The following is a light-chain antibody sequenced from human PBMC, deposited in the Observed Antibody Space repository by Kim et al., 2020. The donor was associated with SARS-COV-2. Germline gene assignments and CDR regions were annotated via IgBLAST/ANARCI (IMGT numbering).Light chain of an antibody. J-gene: IGKJ2*01. V-gene: IGKV4-1*01. Sequence: DIVMTQSPDSLAVSLGERATINCKSSQSLLYSSNNKNKLAWYQQKPGQPPNLLIYWASTRESGVPDRFSGSGSGTDFTLTISCLQAEDVAVYYCQQYYSAPYTFGQGTKLEI. CDR2: WAS. CDR3: QQYYSAPYT. CDR1: QSLLYSSNNKNK.